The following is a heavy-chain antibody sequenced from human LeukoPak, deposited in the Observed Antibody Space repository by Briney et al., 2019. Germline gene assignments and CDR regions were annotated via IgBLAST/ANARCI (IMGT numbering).Heavy chain of an antibody. Sequence: GGSLRLSCAASGFAFSSYALHWVRQAPGQGLQWVASISYDGNNKYYADPVRGRFTISRDSAKNTLYLQMNSLSTEDTAMYYCARALNPLPGTYYFDYWGQGTLVTVSS. V-gene: IGHV3-30-3*01. D-gene: IGHD2-15*01. CDR3: ARALNPLPGTYYFDY. J-gene: IGHJ4*02. CDR2: ISYDGNNK. CDR1: GFAFSSYA.